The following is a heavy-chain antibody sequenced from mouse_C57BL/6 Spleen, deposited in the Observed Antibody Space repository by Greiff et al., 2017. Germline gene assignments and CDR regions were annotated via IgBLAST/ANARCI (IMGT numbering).Heavy chain of an antibody. CDR3: AREEEDYGNSGGYAMDY. Sequence: QVQLQQSGAELMKPGASVKLSCKATGYTFTGYWIEWVKQRPGHGLEWIGEILPGSGSTNYNEKFKGKATFTADTSSNTAYMQLSSLTTEDSAIYYCAREEEDYGNSGGYAMDYWGQGTSVTVSS. V-gene: IGHV1-9*01. J-gene: IGHJ4*01. CDR2: ILPGSGST. CDR1: GYTFTGYW. D-gene: IGHD2-1*01.